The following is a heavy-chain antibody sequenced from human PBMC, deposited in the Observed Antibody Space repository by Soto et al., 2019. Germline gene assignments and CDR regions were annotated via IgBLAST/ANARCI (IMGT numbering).Heavy chain of an antibody. V-gene: IGHV4-4*07. D-gene: IGHD2-15*01. Sequence: QLQLHESGPGLVKPSETLSLTCNVSGDSIGRFYWSWIRQSAGKGLEWIGRVYSTGGVTYNPALKGRVTISLDRSNNHVSLERNAVTAADTAVYFCARDLSGTGLDIWGRGTRVSVSS. CDR3: ARDLSGTGLDI. CDR2: VYSTGGV. J-gene: IGHJ6*02. CDR1: GDSIGRFY.